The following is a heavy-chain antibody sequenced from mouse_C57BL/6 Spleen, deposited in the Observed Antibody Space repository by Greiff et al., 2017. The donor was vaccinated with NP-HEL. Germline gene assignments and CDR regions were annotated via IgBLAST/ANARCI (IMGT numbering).Heavy chain of an antibody. J-gene: IGHJ1*03. CDR2: IDPSDSYT. CDR1: GYTFTSYW. D-gene: IGHD1-1*01. Sequence: QVQLQQPGAELVMPGASVKLSCKASGYTFTSYWMHWVKQRPGQGLEWIGEIDPSDSYTNYNQKFKGKSTLTVDKSSSTADMQLSSRTSEDSAVYDCARYYGSSYGNWYFDVWGTGTTVTVAS. V-gene: IGHV1-69*01. CDR3: ARYYGSSYGNWYFDV.